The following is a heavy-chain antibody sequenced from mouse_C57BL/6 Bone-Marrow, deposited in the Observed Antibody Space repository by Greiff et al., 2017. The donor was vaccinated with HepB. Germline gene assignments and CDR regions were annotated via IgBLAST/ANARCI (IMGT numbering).Heavy chain of an antibody. D-gene: IGHD5-5*01. CDR1: GFTFSDYG. V-gene: IGHV5-17*01. J-gene: IGHJ4*01. Sequence: EVHLVESGGGLVKPGGSLKLSCAASGFTFSDYGMHWVRQAPEKGLEWVAYISSGSSTIYYADTVKGRFTISRDNAKNTLFLQMTSLRSEDTAMYYCARPLPAYAMDYWGQGTSVTVSS. CDR3: ARPLPAYAMDY. CDR2: ISSGSSTI.